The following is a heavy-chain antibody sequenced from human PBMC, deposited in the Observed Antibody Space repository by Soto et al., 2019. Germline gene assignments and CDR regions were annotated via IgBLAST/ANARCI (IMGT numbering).Heavy chain of an antibody. J-gene: IGHJ3*02. CDR3: ASSNTYYYDSSGHRVDAFDI. CDR1: GYTFTSYG. CDR2: ISAYNGNT. V-gene: IGHV1-18*04. D-gene: IGHD3-22*01. Sequence: ASVKVSCKASGYTFTSYGISWVRQAPGQGLEWMGWISAYNGNTNYAQKLQGRVTMTTDTSTSTAYMELRSLRSDDTAVYYCASSNTYYYDSSGHRVDAFDIWGQGTMVTVSS.